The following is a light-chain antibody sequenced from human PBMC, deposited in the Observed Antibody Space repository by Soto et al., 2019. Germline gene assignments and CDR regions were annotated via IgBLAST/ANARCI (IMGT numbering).Light chain of an antibody. CDR3: QLYGSSSIT. CDR1: QSVSSK. J-gene: IGKJ5*01. CDR2: GAS. V-gene: IGKV3-15*01. Sequence: ETVLTQSPATLSVSPGERATLSCRASQSVSSKLAWYQQKPGQAPRLLIYGASTRATGIPARFSGTGSGTEFTLTIGRLEPEDFAVYYCQLYGSSSITFGQGTRLEIK.